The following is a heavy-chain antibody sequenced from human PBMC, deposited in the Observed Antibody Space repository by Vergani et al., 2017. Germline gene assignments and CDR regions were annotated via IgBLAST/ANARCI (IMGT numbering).Heavy chain of an antibody. D-gene: IGHD3-22*01. CDR2: ISGSGGST. Sequence: EVQLLESGGGLVQPGGSLRLSCAASGFPFSSYAMSWVRQAPGKGLEWVSAISGSGGSTYYADSVKGRFTISRDNSKNTLYLQMNSLRAEDTAVYYCAKAITMIVVVTDFDYWGQGNLVTVSS. CDR1: GFPFSSYA. J-gene: IGHJ4*02. CDR3: AKAITMIVVVTDFDY. V-gene: IGHV3-23*01.